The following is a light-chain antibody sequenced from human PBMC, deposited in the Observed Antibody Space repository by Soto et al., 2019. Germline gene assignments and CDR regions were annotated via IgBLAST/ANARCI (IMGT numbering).Light chain of an antibody. CDR3: AAWDDSLNGLV. J-gene: IGLJ2*01. Sequence: QSVLTQPPSASGTPGQRVTISCSGSSSNIGSHTVNWYQQLPGTAPKFLMYDSNQRPSGVPDRFSGSRSGTSASLAISGLQSDDEADYYCAAWDDSLNGLVFGGGTQLTVL. CDR1: SSNIGSHT. CDR2: DSN. V-gene: IGLV1-44*01.